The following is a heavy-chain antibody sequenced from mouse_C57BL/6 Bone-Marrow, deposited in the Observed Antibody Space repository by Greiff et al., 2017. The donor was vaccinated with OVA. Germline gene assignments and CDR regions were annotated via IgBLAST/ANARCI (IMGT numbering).Heavy chain of an antibody. CDR1: GYTFTNYW. V-gene: IGHV1-63*01. CDR3: ARSRYDYDVYFDV. Sequence: QVQLKQSGAELVRPGTSVKMSCKASGYTFTNYWIGWAKQRPGHGLEWIGDIYPGGGYTNYNEKFKGKATLTADKSSSTAYMQFSSLTSEDSAIYYCARSRYDYDVYFDVWGTGTTVTVSS. D-gene: IGHD2-4*01. J-gene: IGHJ1*03. CDR2: IYPGGGYT.